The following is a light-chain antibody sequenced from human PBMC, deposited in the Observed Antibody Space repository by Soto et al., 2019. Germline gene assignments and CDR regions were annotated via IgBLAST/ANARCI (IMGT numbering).Light chain of an antibody. V-gene: IGLV4-69*01. Sequence: QSVLTQSPSVSASLGASVRLTCTLSSGHSSNSIAWHQQQPEKGPRYLMKINSDGSHNKGDGIPDRFSGSSSGAERYLTISGLQSDDEADYYCQTWGTGIRVFGGGTKVTVL. CDR3: QTWGTGIRV. J-gene: IGLJ3*02. CDR1: SGHSSNS. CDR2: INSDGSH.